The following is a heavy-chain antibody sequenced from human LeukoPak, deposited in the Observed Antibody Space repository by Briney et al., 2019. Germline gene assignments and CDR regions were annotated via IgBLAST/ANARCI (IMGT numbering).Heavy chain of an antibody. CDR1: GGSFSGYY. CDR3: ARGYDYVWGSYRYYKYYFDY. J-gene: IGHJ4*02. CDR2: INHSGST. V-gene: IGHV4-34*01. D-gene: IGHD3-16*02. Sequence: SETLSLTCAVYGGSFSGYYWSWIRQPPGKGLEWIGEINHSGSTNYNPSLKSRVTMSVDTSKNQFSLKLSSVTAADTAVYYCARGYDYVWGSYRYYKYYFDYWGQGTLVTVSS.